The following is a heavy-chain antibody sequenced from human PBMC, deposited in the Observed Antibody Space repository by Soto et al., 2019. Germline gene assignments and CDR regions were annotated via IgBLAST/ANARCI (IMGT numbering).Heavy chain of an antibody. CDR3: AREQRRPGPNYDFWSGYSNWFDP. CDR2: INPNSGGT. Sequence: GASVKVSCKASGYTFTGYYMHWVRQAPGQGLEWMGWINPNSGGTNYAQKFQGWVTMTRDTSISTAYMELSRLRSDDTAVYYCAREQRRPGPNYDFWSGYSNWFDPWGQGTLVTVSS. CDR1: GYTFTGYY. J-gene: IGHJ5*02. V-gene: IGHV1-2*04. D-gene: IGHD3-3*01.